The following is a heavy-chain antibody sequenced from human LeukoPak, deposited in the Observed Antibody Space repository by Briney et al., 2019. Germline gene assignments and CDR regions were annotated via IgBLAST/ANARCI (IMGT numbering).Heavy chain of an antibody. CDR2: FYYSGRT. CDR1: GGSVSYYY. J-gene: IGHJ4*02. V-gene: IGHV4-59*02. D-gene: IGHD6-13*01. CDR3: ARHSSSWYIDY. Sequence: SETLSLTCSVSGGSVSYYYWNWIRQPPGKGLEWIGYFYYSGRTNYNPSLKSRATVSVDTSKNQFSLKLSSVTAADTAVYYCARHSSSWYIDYWGQGTLVTVSS.